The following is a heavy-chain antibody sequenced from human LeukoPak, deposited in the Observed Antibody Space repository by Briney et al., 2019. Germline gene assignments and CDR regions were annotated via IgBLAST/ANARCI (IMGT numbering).Heavy chain of an antibody. CDR1: GFTFSGYA. CDR2: IKQDGSEK. D-gene: IGHD6-19*01. Sequence: PGGSLRLSCAASGFTFSGYAMSWVRQAPGKGLEWVANIKQDGSEKYYVDSVKGRFTISRDNAKNSLYLQMNSLRAEDTAVYYCASARRYTSGLYYFDYWGQGTLVTVSS. CDR3: ASARRYTSGLYYFDY. J-gene: IGHJ4*02. V-gene: IGHV3-7*01.